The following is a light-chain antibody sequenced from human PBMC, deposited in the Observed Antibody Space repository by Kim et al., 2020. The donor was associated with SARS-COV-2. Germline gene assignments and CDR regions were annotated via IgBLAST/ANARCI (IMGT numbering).Light chain of an antibody. CDR1: SLRSYY. V-gene: IGLV3-19*01. CDR3: NSRDSSGNHWV. CDR2: GKN. J-gene: IGLJ3*02. Sequence: ALGQKVRITCQGDSLRSYYESWYQQKPGQAPLLVIYGKNNRPSGIPDRFSGSSSGNTASLTITGAQAEDEADYYCNSRDSSGNHWVFGGGTQLTVL.